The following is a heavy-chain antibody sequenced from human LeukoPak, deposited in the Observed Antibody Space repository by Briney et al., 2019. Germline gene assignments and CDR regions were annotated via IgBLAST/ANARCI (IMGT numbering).Heavy chain of an antibody. J-gene: IGHJ6*03. V-gene: IGHV1-18*01. D-gene: IGHD5-24*01. CDR3: ARDWVEMATINYYYYMDV. Sequence: ASVKVSCKASGGTFSSYGISWVRQAPGQGLEWMGWISAYNGNTNYAQKLQGRVTMTTDTSTSTAYMELRSLRSDDTAVYYCARDWVEMATINYYYYMDVWGKGTTVTISS. CDR1: GGTFSSYG. CDR2: ISAYNGNT.